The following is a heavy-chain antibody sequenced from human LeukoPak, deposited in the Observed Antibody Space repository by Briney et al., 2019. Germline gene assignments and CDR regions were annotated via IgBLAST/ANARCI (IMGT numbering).Heavy chain of an antibody. Sequence: PGGSLRLSCAASGFTVSSNYMSWVRQAPGKGLEWVSVIYSGGSTYYADSVKGRFTISRDNSKNTLYLQMNSLRAEDTAVYSCAKGYYGSGSYGWFDYWGQGTLVTVSS. D-gene: IGHD3-10*01. CDR1: GFTVSSNY. J-gene: IGHJ4*02. CDR3: AKGYYGSGSYGWFDY. CDR2: IYSGGST. V-gene: IGHV3-53*01.